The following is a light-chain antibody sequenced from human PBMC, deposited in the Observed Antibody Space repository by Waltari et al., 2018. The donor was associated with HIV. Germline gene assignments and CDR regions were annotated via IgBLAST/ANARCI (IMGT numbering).Light chain of an antibody. V-gene: IGKV3-20*01. J-gene: IGKJ1*01. CDR2: AAS. CDR3: QQYGSSHLT. CDR1: QSLSSSY. Sequence: EVVLTQSPGVLSLSPGETATLSCRASQSLSSSYLAWYQQKAGQAPRLLIYAASNRATGIPDRFTGRESGTDFTLTIRRLEPADSAVYYCQQYGSSHLTFGQETKVEVK.